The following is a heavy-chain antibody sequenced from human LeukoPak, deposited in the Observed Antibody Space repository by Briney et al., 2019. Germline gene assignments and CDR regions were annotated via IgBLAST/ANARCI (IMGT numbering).Heavy chain of an antibody. V-gene: IGHV3-9*01. J-gene: IGHJ5*02. CDR1: GFTFDDYA. Sequence: GGSLRLSCAASGFTFDDYAMHWVRQAPGKGLEWVSGISWNSGSIGYADSVKGRFTISRDNAKNSLYLQMNSLRAEDTALYYCAKGVLRFLEWLKPAFDPWGQGTLVTVSS. D-gene: IGHD3-3*01. CDR2: ISWNSGSI. CDR3: AKGVLRFLEWLKPAFDP.